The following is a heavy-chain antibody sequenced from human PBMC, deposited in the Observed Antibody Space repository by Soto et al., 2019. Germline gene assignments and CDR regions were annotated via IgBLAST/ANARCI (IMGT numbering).Heavy chain of an antibody. CDR1: GYTFTGYA. CDR2: INAGNGNT. D-gene: IGHD6-19*01. J-gene: IGHJ4*02. CDR3: ARAVAVPADFDY. V-gene: IGHV1-3*05. Sequence: QVRLVQSGAEEKKPGASVKVSCKASGYTFTGYAMHWVRQAPGQRLQWIGWINAGNGNTKYSQKFQGRVTITRHTSASTSYIQLSSLRSADSAVYYCARAVAVPADFDYWGQGTLVTVSS.